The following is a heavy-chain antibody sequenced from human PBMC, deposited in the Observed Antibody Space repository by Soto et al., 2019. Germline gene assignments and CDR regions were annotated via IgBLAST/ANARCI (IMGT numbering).Heavy chain of an antibody. Sequence: SQTLSLTCAISGDSVSSNTAAWNWIRSSPSRGLEWLGRTYYRSNWRHDYAVSVKSRITVNPDTSKNHFSLQLNSVTPDDTAVYYCARGVAGSGFGLWGQGTLLTVSS. J-gene: IGHJ4*02. D-gene: IGHD6-19*01. CDR2: TYYRSNWRH. CDR3: ARGVAGSGFGL. CDR1: GDSVSSNTAA. V-gene: IGHV6-1*01.